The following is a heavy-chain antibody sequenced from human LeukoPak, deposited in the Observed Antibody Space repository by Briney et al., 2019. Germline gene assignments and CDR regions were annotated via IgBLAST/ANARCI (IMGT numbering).Heavy chain of an antibody. CDR2: IIPILGIA. Sequence: ASVKVSCKASGGTFSSYAISWVRQAPGQGLEWMGRIIPILGIANYAQKFQGRVTITPDKSTSTAYMELSSLRSEDTAVYYCARKGEYYYDNWFDHWGQGTLVTVSS. CDR3: ARKGEYYYDNWFDH. D-gene: IGHD3-22*01. CDR1: GGTFSSYA. V-gene: IGHV1-69*04. J-gene: IGHJ5*02.